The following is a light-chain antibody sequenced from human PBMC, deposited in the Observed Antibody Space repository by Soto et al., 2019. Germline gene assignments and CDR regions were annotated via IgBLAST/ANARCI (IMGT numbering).Light chain of an antibody. CDR1: QSIRSW. V-gene: IGKV1-5*01. CDR3: QQYESYSPLT. Sequence: DIQMTQSPSILSASMGDRVTITCRASQSIRSWLAWYQQKPGKAPKLLSYDAYSLESGVPARFSGRRSGTEFTLTIAGLQPEDFATYYCQQYESYSPLTFGGGTKVDIK. J-gene: IGKJ4*01. CDR2: DAY.